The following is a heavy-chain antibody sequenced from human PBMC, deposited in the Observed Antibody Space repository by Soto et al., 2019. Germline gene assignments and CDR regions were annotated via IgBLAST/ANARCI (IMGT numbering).Heavy chain of an antibody. Sequence: QVQLVESGGGVVQPGRSLRLSCAASGFTFSSYAMHWVRQAPGKGLEWVAVISYDGSNKYYADSVKGRFTISRDNSKNTLYLQMNSLRAEDTAVYYCARAPVAENYYYYGMDVW. CDR2: ISYDGSNK. CDR3: ARAPVAENYYYYGMDV. V-gene: IGHV3-30-3*01. CDR1: GFTFSSYA. D-gene: IGHD6-19*01. J-gene: IGHJ6*01.